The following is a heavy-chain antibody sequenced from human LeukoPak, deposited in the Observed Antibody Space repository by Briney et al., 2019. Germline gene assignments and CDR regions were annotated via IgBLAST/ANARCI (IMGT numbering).Heavy chain of an antibody. D-gene: IGHD2-15*01. CDR1: GGSISNSDYS. V-gene: IGHV4-39*07. J-gene: IGHJ4*02. CDR2: IYYSGST. Sequence: SETLSLTCTVSGGSISNSDYSWGWIRQPPGKGLECIGTIYYSGSTYYKSSLKSRVTISVDTSKNQFSLKLSSVTAADTAVYYCARVADGKGYPFGYWGQGTLVTVSS. CDR3: ARVADGKGYPFGY.